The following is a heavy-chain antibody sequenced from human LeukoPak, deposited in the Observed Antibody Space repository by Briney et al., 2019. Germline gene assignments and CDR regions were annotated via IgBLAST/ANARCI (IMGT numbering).Heavy chain of an antibody. Sequence: GGSLRFSCAASGFTVSSNYMSWVRQAPGKGLEWVSVIYSGGSTYYADSVKGRFTISRDNSKNTLYLQMNSLRAEDTAVYYCARAKSGSYHYFDYWGQGTLVTVSS. CDR3: ARAKSGSYHYFDY. CDR1: GFTVSSNY. CDR2: IYSGGST. V-gene: IGHV3-53*05. D-gene: IGHD1-26*01. J-gene: IGHJ4*02.